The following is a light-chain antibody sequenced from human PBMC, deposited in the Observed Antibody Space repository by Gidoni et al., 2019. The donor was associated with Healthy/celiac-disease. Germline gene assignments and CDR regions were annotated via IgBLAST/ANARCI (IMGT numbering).Light chain of an antibody. V-gene: IGKV1-39*01. J-gene: IGKJ2*01. CDR3: QQSYSTRYT. CDR1: QNISSY. Sequence: IQMTQSPSSLSASVGDRVTITCRASQNISSYLNWYQQKPGKAPKLLIYAASSLQSGVPSRFSGSGSGTDFTLTISSLQAEDVAAYYCQQSYSTRYTFGQGTKLEIK. CDR2: AAS.